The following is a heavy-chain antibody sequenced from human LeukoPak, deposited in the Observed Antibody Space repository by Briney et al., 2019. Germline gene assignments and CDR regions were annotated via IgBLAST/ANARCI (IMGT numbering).Heavy chain of an antibody. CDR1: GFTFTNYG. V-gene: IGHV3-30*03. D-gene: IGHD3-10*01. J-gene: IGHJ4*02. CDR2: MTYDGYYK. CDR3: ARDLSPVVRASPMGY. Sequence: GGSLRLSCAASGFTFTNYGMHWVRQAPGKGLEWVALMTYDGYYKYYSDSVKGRFTISSDTSKNTLYLQMNSLRAEDTAVYYCARDLSPVVRASPMGYWGQGTPVTVSS.